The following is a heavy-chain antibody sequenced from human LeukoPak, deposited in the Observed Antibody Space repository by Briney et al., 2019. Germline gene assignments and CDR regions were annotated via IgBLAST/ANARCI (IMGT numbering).Heavy chain of an antibody. CDR2: IWYDGSNK. CDR1: GFTFSSYG. J-gene: IGHJ4*02. D-gene: IGHD2-15*01. CDR3: ARNHGPYCSGGSCYPDY. Sequence: GGSLRLSCAASGFTFSSYGMHWVRQAPGKGLEWVAVIWYDGSNKYYADSVKGRFTISRDNSKNTLYLQMNSLRAEDTAVYYCARNHGPYCSGGSCYPDYWGQRTLVTVSS. V-gene: IGHV3-33*01.